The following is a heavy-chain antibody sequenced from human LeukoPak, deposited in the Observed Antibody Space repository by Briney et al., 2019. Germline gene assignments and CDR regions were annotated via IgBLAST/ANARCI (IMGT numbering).Heavy chain of an antibody. D-gene: IGHD6-19*01. CDR2: IYYSGST. Sequence: PSETLSLTCNVPAGSINTYFWSWIRQPPGTGLEWLRYIYYSGSTNYNPSLKSRVTISVVTSKNQFSLKLSSVTAADTAVYYCARGVTGGWYGDFQHWGQGTLVTVSS. CDR3: ARGVTGGWYGDFQH. J-gene: IGHJ1*01. V-gene: IGHV4-59*01. CDR1: AGSINTYF.